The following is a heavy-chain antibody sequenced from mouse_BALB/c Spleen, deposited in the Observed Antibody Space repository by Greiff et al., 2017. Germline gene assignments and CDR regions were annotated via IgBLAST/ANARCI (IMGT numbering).Heavy chain of an antibody. D-gene: IGHD2-1*01. Sequence: QVQLKESGPGLVAPSQSLSITCTVSGFSLTSYGVHWVRQPPGKGLEWLGVIWAGGSTNYNSALMSRLSISKDNSKSQVFLKMNSLQTDDTAMYYCARDKGVYGNYFDYWGQGTTLTVSS. J-gene: IGHJ2*01. CDR2: IWAGGST. CDR1: GFSLTSYG. V-gene: IGHV2-9*02. CDR3: ARDKGVYGNYFDY.